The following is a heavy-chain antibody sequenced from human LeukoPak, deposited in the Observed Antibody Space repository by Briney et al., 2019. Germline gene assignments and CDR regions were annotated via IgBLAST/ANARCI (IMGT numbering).Heavy chain of an antibody. CDR2: IYNSGST. D-gene: IGHD3-10*01. CDR3: VRDRELNY. Sequence: PSETLSLTCTVSGGSISIYYWSWIRQPPGKGPEWIGYIYNSGSTNYNPSLKSRVTISVDTSKNQFSLNLGSVTAADTAVYYCVRDRELNYWGQGTLVTVSS. CDR1: GGSISIYY. V-gene: IGHV4-59*01. J-gene: IGHJ4*02.